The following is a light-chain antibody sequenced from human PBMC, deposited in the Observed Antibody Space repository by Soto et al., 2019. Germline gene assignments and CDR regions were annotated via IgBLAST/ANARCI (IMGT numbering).Light chain of an antibody. CDR3: QQSYSTLS. CDR2: AAS. Sequence: DIQMTQSPSSLSASVGDRVTITCRASQSISSYLNWYQQKPGKAPKLLIYAASSLQSGVPSRFSGSGSGTDFTLTISSLQPEDFATYYCQQSYSTLSFGPGTKV. CDR1: QSISSY. V-gene: IGKV1-39*01. J-gene: IGKJ3*01.